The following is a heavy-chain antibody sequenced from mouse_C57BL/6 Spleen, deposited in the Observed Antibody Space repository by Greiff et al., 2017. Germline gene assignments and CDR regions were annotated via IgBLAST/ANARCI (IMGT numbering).Heavy chain of an antibody. V-gene: IGHV14-2*01. CDR2: IDPEDGET. CDR3: VYYDYDGVFAY. CDR1: GFNIKDYY. D-gene: IGHD2-4*01. J-gene: IGHJ3*01. Sequence: VQLQQPGAELVKPGASVKLSCTASGFNIKDYYMHWVKQRPEQGLEWIGRIDPEDGETKYAPKFQGKATITADTSSNTAYLQLSSLTSEDAADYYCVYYDYDGVFAYWGQGTLVTVSA.